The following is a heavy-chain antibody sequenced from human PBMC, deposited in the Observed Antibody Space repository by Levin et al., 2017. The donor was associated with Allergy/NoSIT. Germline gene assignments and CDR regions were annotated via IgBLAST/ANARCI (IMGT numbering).Heavy chain of an antibody. CDR2: IWYDGSNK. J-gene: IGHJ3*02. D-gene: IGHD1-1*01. CDR1: GFTFSSYG. V-gene: IGHV3-33*01. CDR3: ARDLRTGITGGAFDI. Sequence: AGGSLRLSCAASGFTFSSYGMHWVRQAPGKGLEWVAVIWYDGSNKYYADSVKGRFTISRDNSKNTLYLQMNSLRAEDTAVYYCARDLRTGITGGAFDIWGQGTMVTVSS.